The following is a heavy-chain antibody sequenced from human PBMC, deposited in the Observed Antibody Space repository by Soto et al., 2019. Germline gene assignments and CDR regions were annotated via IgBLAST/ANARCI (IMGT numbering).Heavy chain of an antibody. CDR2: ISYDGSNK. CDR3: ARDPYMSAVAAAVTATLPLAVAGTLYYYYGMDV. J-gene: IGHJ6*02. V-gene: IGHV3-30-3*01. D-gene: IGHD6-19*01. Sequence: GGSLRLSCAASGFTFSSYAMHWVRQAPGKGLEWVAVISYDGSNKYYADYVKGRFTISRDNSKNTLYLQMNSLRAEDTAVYYCARDPYMSAVAAAVTATLPLAVAGTLYYYYGMDVWGQGTTVTV. CDR1: GFTFSSYA.